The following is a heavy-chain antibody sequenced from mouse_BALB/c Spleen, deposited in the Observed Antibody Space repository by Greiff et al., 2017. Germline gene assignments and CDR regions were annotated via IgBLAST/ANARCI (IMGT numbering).Heavy chain of an antibody. CDR2: IYPGNSDT. J-gene: IGHJ4*01. CDR1: GYSFTSYW. Sequence: VQLQQSGTVLARPGASVKMSCKASGYSFTSYWMHWVKQRPGQGLEWIGAIYPGNSDTSYNQKFKGKAKLTAVTSASTAYMELSSLTNEDSAVYYCTRGGYVSYAMDYWGQGTSVTVSS. D-gene: IGHD1-2*01. CDR3: TRGGYVSYAMDY. V-gene: IGHV1-5*01.